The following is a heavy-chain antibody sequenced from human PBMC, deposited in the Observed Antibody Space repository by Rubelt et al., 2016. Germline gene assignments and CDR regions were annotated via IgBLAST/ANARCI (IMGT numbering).Heavy chain of an antibody. Sequence: QVQLVQSGAEVKKPGASVKVSCKASGYTFTSYYMHWVRQAPGQGLEWMGWINTNTGNPTYAQGFPGRFVCSLDTSVSTAYLQISSLKAEDTAVYYCARGMRWFGENYWGQGTLVTVSS. D-gene: IGHD3-10*01. CDR2: INTNTGNP. CDR3: ARGMRWFGENY. V-gene: IGHV7-4-1*02. J-gene: IGHJ4*02. CDR1: GYTFTSYY.